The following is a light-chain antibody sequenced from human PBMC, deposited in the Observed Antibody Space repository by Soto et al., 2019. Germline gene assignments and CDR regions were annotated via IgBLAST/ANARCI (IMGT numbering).Light chain of an antibody. V-gene: IGKV1-39*01. CDR2: AAS. J-gene: IGKJ1*01. Sequence: IQMTQSPSSLSASVGDRVTITCRASQTISSYLNWYQQKPGKAPKLLIYAASSSQSGVPSRFSGSGSGTDFTLTINSLQPEDFATYYCQPGGTTPPWTFGQGTKVDIK. CDR3: QPGGTTPPWT. CDR1: QTISSY.